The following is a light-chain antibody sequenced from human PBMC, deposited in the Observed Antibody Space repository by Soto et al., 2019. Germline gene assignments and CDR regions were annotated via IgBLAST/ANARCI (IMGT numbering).Light chain of an antibody. CDR1: QNVRNNY. Sequence: EVVLTQSPGTLSLSPGERATLSCRASQNVRNNYLSWYQHKPGQAPRLLIYVASSRATGVPDRFSGSGSGTYFTLTITRLEPEDSAVYYCQQFGGSPRLSFGGGTKVEI. V-gene: IGKV3-20*01. CDR2: VAS. J-gene: IGKJ4*01. CDR3: QQFGGSPRLS.